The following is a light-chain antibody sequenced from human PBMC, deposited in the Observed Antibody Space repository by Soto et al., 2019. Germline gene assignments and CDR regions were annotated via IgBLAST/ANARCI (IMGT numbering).Light chain of an antibody. J-gene: IGLJ1*01. CDR1: SSDVGAYDY. CDR2: EIN. V-gene: IGLV2-8*01. Sequence: QSVRTPAPSASGAPGQAVTISCTVTSSDVGAYDYVSWYQQHPGKAPKLMIYEINKRPSGVPDRFSGSKSGNTASLTVSGLQAEDEADYYCSSFAGSNNFPYVFGTGTKVTV. CDR3: SSFAGSNNFPYV.